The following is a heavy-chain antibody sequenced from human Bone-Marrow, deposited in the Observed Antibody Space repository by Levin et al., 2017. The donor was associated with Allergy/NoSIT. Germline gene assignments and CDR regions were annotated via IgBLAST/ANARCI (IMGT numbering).Heavy chain of an antibody. D-gene: IGHD5-24*01. CDR3: ARDPNFYYNGMDV. Sequence: GESLKISCKTSGYTFTTYGINWVRQAPGQGLEWMGWINTYNADTNYAQRFQGRVTITTDTFTKTAYLELRSLTSDDTAVYYCARDPNFYYNGMDVWGQGTTVTVSS. CDR1: GYTFTTYG. CDR2: INTYNADT. J-gene: IGHJ6*02. V-gene: IGHV1-18*01.